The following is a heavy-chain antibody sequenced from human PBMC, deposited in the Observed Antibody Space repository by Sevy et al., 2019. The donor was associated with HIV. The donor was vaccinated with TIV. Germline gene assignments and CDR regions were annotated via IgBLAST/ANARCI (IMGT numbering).Heavy chain of an antibody. CDR3: AKDRYDGSGYYPEGAFDI. Sequence: GGSLRLSCAASGFTFSDYHMNWIRQAPGKGLEWVSTISGSGGSTYYGDSVKGRFTISRDNSKNTVYLQMSSLRAEDTALYYCAKDRYDGSGYYPEGAFDIWGQGTKVTVSS. CDR2: ISGSGGST. J-gene: IGHJ3*02. CDR1: GFTFSDYH. D-gene: IGHD3-22*01. V-gene: IGHV3-23*01.